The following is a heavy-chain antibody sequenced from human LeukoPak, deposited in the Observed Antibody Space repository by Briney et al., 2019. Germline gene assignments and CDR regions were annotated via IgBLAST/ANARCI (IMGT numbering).Heavy chain of an antibody. Sequence: GGSLRLSCAASGFTFSSYTMNWVRQAPGKGLEWVSSISRSSTYIYFADSVRGRFTVSRDNAKNTLYLQMNSLRAEDTAVYYCARDWGTTYGMDVWGQGTTVTVSS. J-gene: IGHJ6*02. D-gene: IGHD2-2*01. CDR1: GFTFSSYT. V-gene: IGHV3-21*01. CDR2: ISRSSTYI. CDR3: ARDWGTTYGMDV.